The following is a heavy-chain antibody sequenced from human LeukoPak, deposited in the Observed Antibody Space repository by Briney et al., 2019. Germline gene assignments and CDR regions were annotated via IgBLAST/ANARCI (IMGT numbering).Heavy chain of an antibody. D-gene: IGHD2-2*01. CDR2: ISAYNGNT. Sequence: ASVKVSCKASGYTFTSYGISWVRQAPGQGLEWMGWISAYNGNTNYAQKLQGRVTMTTDTSTSTAYMELRSLRSDDTAVYYCARDSPRYCSSTSCHLSFYYYYYMDVWGKGTTVTVSS. V-gene: IGHV1-18*01. J-gene: IGHJ6*03. CDR1: GYTFTSYG. CDR3: ARDSPRYCSSTSCHLSFYYYYYMDV.